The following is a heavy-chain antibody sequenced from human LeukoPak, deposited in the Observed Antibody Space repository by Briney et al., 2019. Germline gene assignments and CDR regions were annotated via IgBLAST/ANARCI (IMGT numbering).Heavy chain of an antibody. J-gene: IGHJ4*02. D-gene: IGHD3-10*01. CDR2: IYTSGST. CDR1: GGSISSGSYY. Sequence: SETLSLTCTVSGGSISSGSYYWSWIRQPAGKGLEWIGRIYTSGSTNYNPSLKSRVTIPVDTSKNQFSLKLSSVTAADTAVYYCARDTITMVRGVDYYFDYWGQGTLVTVSS. V-gene: IGHV4-61*02. CDR3: ARDTITMVRGVDYYFDY.